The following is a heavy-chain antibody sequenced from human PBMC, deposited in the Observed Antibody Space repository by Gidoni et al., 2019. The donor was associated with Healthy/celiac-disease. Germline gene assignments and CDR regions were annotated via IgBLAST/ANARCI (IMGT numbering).Heavy chain of an antibody. CDR1: GVTFSSYA. J-gene: IGHJ5*02. Sequence: QVQLVESGGGVVQPGRSLRRSCAASGVTFSSYAMHWVRQAPGKGLEWVAVISYDGSNKYYADSVKGRFTISRDNSKTTLYLQMNSLRAEDTAVYYCARPEPIAAAGIGWFDPWGQGTLVTVSS. CDR3: ARPEPIAAAGIGWFDP. D-gene: IGHD6-13*01. CDR2: ISYDGSNK. V-gene: IGHV3-30*04.